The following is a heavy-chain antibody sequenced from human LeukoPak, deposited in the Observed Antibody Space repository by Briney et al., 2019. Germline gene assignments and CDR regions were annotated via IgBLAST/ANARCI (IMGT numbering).Heavy chain of an antibody. Sequence: PGGSLRLSCAASGFTFSSYAMHWVRQAPGKGLEWVAVISYDGSNKYYADSVKGRFTISRDNSKNTLYLQMNSVRAEDTAVYYCARPRKYTAMVIGGDYWGQGTLVTVSS. V-gene: IGHV3-30-3*01. D-gene: IGHD5-18*01. J-gene: IGHJ4*02. CDR3: ARPRKYTAMVIGGDY. CDR2: ISYDGSNK. CDR1: GFTFSSYA.